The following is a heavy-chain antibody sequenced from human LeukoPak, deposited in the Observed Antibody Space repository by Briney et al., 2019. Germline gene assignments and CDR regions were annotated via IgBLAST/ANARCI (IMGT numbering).Heavy chain of an antibody. CDR1: GGSINNYY. D-gene: IGHD3-3*01. CDR3: AREGMEFWSGTGFDY. J-gene: IGHJ4*02. CDR2: IYYTGST. V-gene: IGHV4-59*12. Sequence: PSETLSLTCTVSGGSINNYYWSWIRQPPGKGVEWIGYIYYTGSTNFNPSLKSRVNISLDTSKKQFSLKLSSVTAADTAVYYCAREGMEFWSGTGFDYWGQGTLVTVSS.